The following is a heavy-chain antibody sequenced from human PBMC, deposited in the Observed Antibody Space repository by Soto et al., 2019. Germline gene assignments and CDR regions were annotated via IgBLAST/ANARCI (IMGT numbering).Heavy chain of an antibody. CDR2: VSSSGTT. CDR1: GGTLRDSF. Sequence: SETQSVTCTVSGGTLRDSFWSWIRKQPGKGLEWIGYVSSSGTTYYSSSLKSRVTMSVDRSKNQFSLKLSSVTAADTAVYYCARVPDYWGQGTLVTVSS. V-gene: IGHV4-59*12. CDR3: ARVPDY. J-gene: IGHJ4*02.